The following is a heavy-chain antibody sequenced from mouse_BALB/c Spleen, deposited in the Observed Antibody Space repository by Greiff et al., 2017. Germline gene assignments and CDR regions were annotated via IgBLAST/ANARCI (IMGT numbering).Heavy chain of an antibody. Sequence: QVQLKESGAELMKPGASVKISCKATGYTFSSYWIEWVKQRPGHGLEWIGEILPGSGSTNYNEKFKGKATFTADTSSNTAYMQLSSLTSEDSAVYYCATIYTMITTYWGQGTLVTVSA. V-gene: IGHV1-9*01. J-gene: IGHJ3*01. CDR3: ATIYTMITTY. D-gene: IGHD2-4*01. CDR1: GYTFSSYW. CDR2: ILPGSGST.